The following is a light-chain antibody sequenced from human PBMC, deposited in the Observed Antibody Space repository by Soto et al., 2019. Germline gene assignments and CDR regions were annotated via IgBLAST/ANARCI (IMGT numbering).Light chain of an antibody. V-gene: IGLV1-47*01. CDR3: ASWDDSLSGHYV. CDR2: RND. J-gene: IGLJ1*01. CDR1: NSNIGRNS. Sequence: QSVLTQPPSASGTPGQRVTIHCSGSNSNIGRNSVYWYQQIAGTAPKLLIYRNDQRPSGVPDRFSASKSGTSASLAISGLRSEDDADYYCASWDDSLSGHYVFGAGTKVTVL.